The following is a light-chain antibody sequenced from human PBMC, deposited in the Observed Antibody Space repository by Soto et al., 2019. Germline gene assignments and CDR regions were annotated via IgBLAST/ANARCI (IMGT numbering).Light chain of an antibody. CDR2: DAS. CDR3: QQRGNWPLT. V-gene: IGKV3-11*01. J-gene: IGKJ4*01. CDR1: QSVSSS. Sequence: EIVLTQSPGTLSLSPGGRATLSCRASQSVSSSLAWYQQKPGQAPRLLIYDASKRATGIPARFSGSGYGKDLTLTIRSLEPEDFAIDYCQQRGNWPLTFGGETKV.